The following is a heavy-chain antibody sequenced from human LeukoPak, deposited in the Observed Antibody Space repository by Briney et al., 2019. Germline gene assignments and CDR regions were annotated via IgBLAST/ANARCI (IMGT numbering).Heavy chain of an antibody. Sequence: PGGSLRLSCAASGFTFDDYAMHWVRQAPGKGLEWVSLISGDGGSTYYADSVKGRFTISRDNSKNSLYLQMNSLRTEDTALYYCAKDLYSISWDHTADYWGQGTLVTVSS. CDR2: ISGDGGST. CDR3: AKDLYSISWDHTADY. D-gene: IGHD6-13*01. V-gene: IGHV3-43*02. CDR1: GFTFDDYA. J-gene: IGHJ4*02.